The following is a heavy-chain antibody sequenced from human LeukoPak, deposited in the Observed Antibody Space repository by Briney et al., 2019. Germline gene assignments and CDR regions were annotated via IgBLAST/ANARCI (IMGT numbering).Heavy chain of an antibody. Sequence: ASVKVSCKASGYTFTSYGISWVRQAPGQGLEWMGWISAYNGNTNYAQKLQGRVTMTTDTSTSTAYMELRSLRSDDTAVYYCARLNSVAALITHYYFDYWGQGTLVTVSS. V-gene: IGHV1-18*01. CDR2: ISAYNGNT. CDR3: ARLNSVAALITHYYFDY. CDR1: GYTFTSYG. D-gene: IGHD6-19*01. J-gene: IGHJ4*02.